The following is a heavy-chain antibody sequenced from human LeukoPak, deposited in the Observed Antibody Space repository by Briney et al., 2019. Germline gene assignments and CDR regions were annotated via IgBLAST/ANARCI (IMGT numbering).Heavy chain of an antibody. D-gene: IGHD6-19*01. CDR2: ISWNSGSI. CDR1: GFTFDDYA. V-gene: IGHV3-9*01. Sequence: GGSLRLSCAASGFTFDDYAMHWVRQAPGKGLERVSGISWNSGSIGYADSVKGRFTISRDNAKNSLYLQMNSLRAEDTALYYCAKDARGSSGWYGGGYYMDVWGKGTTVTVSS. J-gene: IGHJ6*03. CDR3: AKDARGSSGWYGGGYYMDV.